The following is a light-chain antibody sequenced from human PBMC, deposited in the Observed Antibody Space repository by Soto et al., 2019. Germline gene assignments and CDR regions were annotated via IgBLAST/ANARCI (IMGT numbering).Light chain of an antibody. CDR2: DAS. CDR3: QLRSNWPRT. J-gene: IGKJ2*01. CDR1: QSVSSY. Sequence: EIVLTQSPATLSLSPGDTATLSCRASQSVSSYLAWYQQKPGQAPRLLIYDASNRATGIPARFSGRGSGTDFTLTIGSLEPEDVAVYYCQLRSNWPRTFGQGTKVEIK. V-gene: IGKV3-11*01.